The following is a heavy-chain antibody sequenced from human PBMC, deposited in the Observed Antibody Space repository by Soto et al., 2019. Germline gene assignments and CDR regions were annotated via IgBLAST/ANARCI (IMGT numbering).Heavy chain of an antibody. CDR3: KSLSAPVDY. D-gene: IGHD2-2*01. J-gene: IGHJ4*02. CDR2: IDSDGSRT. Sequence: GGSLRLSCAASGFTSSSYWMHWVRQVPGKGMEWVSEIDSDGSRTGYADSVKGRTTISRDNAKNSLYLQMNSLRAEDTAVYYCKSLSAPVDYWGQGTLVTVSS. V-gene: IGHV3-74*01. CDR1: GFTSSSYW.